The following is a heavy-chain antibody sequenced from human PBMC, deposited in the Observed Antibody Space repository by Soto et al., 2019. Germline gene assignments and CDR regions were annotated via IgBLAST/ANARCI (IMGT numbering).Heavy chain of an antibody. Sequence: EVQLVESGGGLIQPGGSLRLSCAASGFTFRSYEMNWVRRAPGKGLEWVSHISSSGSIIYYADSVKGRFSISRDNAKNLLYLQMSSLGAEDTAVYYCARMLCDVAVVVAAARGVFDIWGQGTMVTVSS. V-gene: IGHV3-48*03. CDR2: ISSSGSII. J-gene: IGHJ3*02. D-gene: IGHD2-15*01. CDR1: GFTFRSYE. CDR3: ARMLCDVAVVVAAARGVFDI.